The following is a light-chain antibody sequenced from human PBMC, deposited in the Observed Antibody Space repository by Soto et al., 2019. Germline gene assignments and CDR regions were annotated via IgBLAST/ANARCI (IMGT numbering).Light chain of an antibody. V-gene: IGKV3-20*01. CDR1: QSVSSNF. CDR2: GAS. Sequence: EMGLTQSPATLSLSPGETATLSCRASQSVSSNFLAWYQQKPGEAPRLLIYGASNRATGIPDSFSGSGSGTDFPLTSTRLGPDDFAMYYCQRYDSLRTFGQGTKVEF. J-gene: IGKJ1*01. CDR3: QRYDSLRT.